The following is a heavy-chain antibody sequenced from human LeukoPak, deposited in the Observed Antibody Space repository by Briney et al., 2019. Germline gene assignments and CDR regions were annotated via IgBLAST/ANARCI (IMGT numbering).Heavy chain of an antibody. Sequence: SETLSLTCTVSGGSISSSSYYWGWIRQPPGKGLEWIGSIYYSGSTYYNPSLKSRVTISEDTSKNQFSLKLSSVTAADTAVYYCARQLGYCSSTSCEITDYWGQGTLVTVSS. CDR1: GGSISSSSYY. J-gene: IGHJ4*02. CDR2: IYYSGST. V-gene: IGHV4-39*01. D-gene: IGHD2-2*01. CDR3: ARQLGYCSSTSCEITDY.